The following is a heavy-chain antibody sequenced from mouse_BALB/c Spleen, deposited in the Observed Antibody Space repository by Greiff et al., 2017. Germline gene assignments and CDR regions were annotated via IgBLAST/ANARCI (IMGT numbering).Heavy chain of an antibody. V-gene: IGHV7-1*02. CDR2: SRNKANDYTT. J-gene: IGHJ4*01. CDR1: GFTFSDFY. CDR3: ARDAGITSYAMDY. D-gene: IGHD2-4*01. Sequence: EVKLMESGGGLVQPGGSLRLSCATSGFTFSDFYMEWVRQPPGKRLAWIAASRNKANDYTTEYSASVKGRFIVSRDTSQSILYLQMNALRAEDTAIYYCARDAGITSYAMDYWGQGTSGTVSS.